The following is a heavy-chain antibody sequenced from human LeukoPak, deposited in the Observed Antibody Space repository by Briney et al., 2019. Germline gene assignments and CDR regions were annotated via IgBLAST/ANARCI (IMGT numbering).Heavy chain of an antibody. CDR2: ISYDGSNE. D-gene: IGHD5-24*01. Sequence: PGGSLRLSCAASGFTFSRYAMHWVRQAPGKGLEWVAVISYDGSNEYYADSVKGRFTISRDSSENTLYLQMNSLRVEDTAVYYCARIGYNHHPDYWGQGSLVTVYS. CDR3: ARIGYNHHPDY. V-gene: IGHV3-30-3*01. J-gene: IGHJ4*02. CDR1: GFTFSRYA.